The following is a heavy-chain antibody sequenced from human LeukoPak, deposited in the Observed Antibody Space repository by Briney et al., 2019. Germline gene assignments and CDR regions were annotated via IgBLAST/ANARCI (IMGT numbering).Heavy chain of an antibody. J-gene: IGHJ4*02. D-gene: IGHD6-13*01. CDR3: ARVGAAAAVTFDY. CDR1: GGSISSYY. V-gene: IGHV4-59*01. Sequence: SETLSLTCTVSGGSISSYYWSWIRQPPGKGLEWIGYIYYSGSTNYNPSLKSRVTISVDTSKNQFSLKLSSVTAADTAVYYCARVGAAAAVTFDYWGQGTLVTVSS. CDR2: IYYSGST.